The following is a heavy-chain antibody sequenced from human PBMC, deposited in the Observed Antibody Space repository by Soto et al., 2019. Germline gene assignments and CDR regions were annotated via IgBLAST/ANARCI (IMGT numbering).Heavy chain of an antibody. V-gene: IGHV3-74*01. CDR1: GFTFSDHF. CDR3: ARAQLLPDDAFDA. D-gene: IGHD2-2*01. Sequence: PGGSLRLSCAASGFTFSDHFMDWVRQAPGKGPVWVSRINGDGSSTSHADSVKGRFTISRDNAENTLFLQMSGLRAEDTAVYYCARAQLLPDDAFDAWGRGTVVTVSS. CDR2: INGDGSST. J-gene: IGHJ3*01.